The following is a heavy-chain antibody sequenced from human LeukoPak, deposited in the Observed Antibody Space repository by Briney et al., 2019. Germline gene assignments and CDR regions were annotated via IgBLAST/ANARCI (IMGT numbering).Heavy chain of an antibody. Sequence: GGSLRLSCAASGFTFSSYWMSWVRQAPGKGLEWVANIKQDGSEKYYVDSVKGRFTISRDNAKNSLYLQMNSLRAEDTAVYYCAREAIVAVTGDDASDIWGQGTMVTVSS. J-gene: IGHJ3*02. CDR3: AREAIVAVTGDDASDI. CDR1: GFTFSSYW. V-gene: IGHV3-7*01. D-gene: IGHD6-19*01. CDR2: IKQDGSEK.